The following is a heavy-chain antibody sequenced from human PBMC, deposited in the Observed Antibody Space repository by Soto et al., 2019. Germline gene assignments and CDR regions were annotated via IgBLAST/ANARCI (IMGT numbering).Heavy chain of an antibody. J-gene: IGHJ4*02. Sequence: QITLKESGPTVVKPTETLTLTCTFSGFSLTTSGVGVGWVRQSPGKAPEWLALIYWDDDKRYSTSLKSRLTITKDTSKKPVVLTMANVEPADTATYYCAHRVLRTVFGLVTTTAIYFDFWGQGTPVVVSS. V-gene: IGHV2-5*02. CDR1: GFSLTTSGVG. D-gene: IGHD3-3*01. CDR3: AHRVLRTVFGLVTTTAIYFDF. CDR2: IYWDDDK.